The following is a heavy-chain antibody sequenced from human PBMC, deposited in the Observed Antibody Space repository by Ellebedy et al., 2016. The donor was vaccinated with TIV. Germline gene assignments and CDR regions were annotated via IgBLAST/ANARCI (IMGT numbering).Heavy chain of an antibody. CDR2: ISGYNGNT. CDR3: ARFVDGDYEDY. J-gene: IGHJ4*02. D-gene: IGHD4-17*01. Sequence: AASVKVSCKASGYTFTNYGISWVRQAPGQGLEWMGWISGYNGNTYSAQKLQGRVTMTTDTSTSTAYMELRSLRSDDTAVCYCARFVDGDYEDYWGQGALVTVSS. CDR1: GYTFTNYG. V-gene: IGHV1-18*04.